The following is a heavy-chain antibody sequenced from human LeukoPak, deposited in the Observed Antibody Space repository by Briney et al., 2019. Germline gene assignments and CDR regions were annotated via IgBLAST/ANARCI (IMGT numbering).Heavy chain of an antibody. D-gene: IGHD4-17*01. CDR1: GGSFSGYY. CDR3: ARAIYGDYGEYVGDY. CDR2: INHSGST. Sequence: PSETLSLTCAVYGGSFSGYYWSWIRQPPGKGLEWIGEINHSGSTNYNPSLKSRVTISVDTSKNQFSLKLSSVTAADTAVYYCARAIYGDYGEYVGDYWGQGTLVTDSS. J-gene: IGHJ4*02. V-gene: IGHV4-34*01.